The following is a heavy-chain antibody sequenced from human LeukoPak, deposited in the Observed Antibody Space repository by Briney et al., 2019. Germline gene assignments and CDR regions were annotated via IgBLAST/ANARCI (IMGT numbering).Heavy chain of an antibody. CDR1: GGSISSYY. D-gene: IGHD3-22*01. CDR2: IYTSGST. V-gene: IGHV4-4*09. Sequence: SETLSLTCTVSGGSISSYYWSWIRQPPGKGLEWIGYIYTSGSTNYNPSLKSRVTISVDTSKNQFSLKLSSVTAADTAVYYCARANYYDSSGYDDYFDYWGQGTLVTVSS. J-gene: IGHJ4*02. CDR3: ARANYYDSSGYDDYFDY.